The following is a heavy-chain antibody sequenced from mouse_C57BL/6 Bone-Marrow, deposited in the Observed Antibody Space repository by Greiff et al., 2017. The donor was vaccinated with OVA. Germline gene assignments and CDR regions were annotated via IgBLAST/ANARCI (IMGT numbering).Heavy chain of an antibody. CDR3: ARSRGYSYAMDY. D-gene: IGHD2-3*01. Sequence: QVQLQQSGAELVKPGASVKLSCKASGYTFTSYWMHWVKQRPGQGLEWIGMIHPNSGSTNYNEKFKSKATLTVDKSSSTAYMQLSSLTSEDSAVYYCARSRGYSYAMDYWGQGTSVTVSS. V-gene: IGHV1-64*01. CDR2: IHPNSGST. J-gene: IGHJ4*01. CDR1: GYTFTSYW.